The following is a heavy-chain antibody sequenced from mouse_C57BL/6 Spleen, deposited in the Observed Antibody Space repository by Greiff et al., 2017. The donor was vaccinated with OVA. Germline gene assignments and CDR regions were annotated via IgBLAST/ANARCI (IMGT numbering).Heavy chain of an antibody. D-gene: IGHD2-10*02. Sequence: EVQLRQSGPELVKPGASVKISCKASGYSFTGYYMNWVKQSPEKSLEWIGEINPSTGGTTYNQKFKAKATLTVDKSSSTAYMQLKSLTSEDSAVYYCARPGYGNPFDYWGQGTTLTVSS. V-gene: IGHV1-42*01. CDR1: GYSFTGYY. CDR3: ARPGYGNPFDY. CDR2: INPSTGGT. J-gene: IGHJ2*01.